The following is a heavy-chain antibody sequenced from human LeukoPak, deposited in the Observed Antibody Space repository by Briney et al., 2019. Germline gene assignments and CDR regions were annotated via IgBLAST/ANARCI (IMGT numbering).Heavy chain of an antibody. V-gene: IGHV3-23*01. CDR2: ISGSGGST. Sequence: GGSLRLSFAASGFTFSSYAMSWVRQAPGKGLEWVSAISGSGGSTYYADSVKGRFTISRDNSKNTLYLQMNSLRAEDTAVYYCAKDEYSSSSIFDYWGQGTLVTVSS. CDR1: GFTFSSYA. D-gene: IGHD6-6*01. CDR3: AKDEYSSSSIFDY. J-gene: IGHJ4*02.